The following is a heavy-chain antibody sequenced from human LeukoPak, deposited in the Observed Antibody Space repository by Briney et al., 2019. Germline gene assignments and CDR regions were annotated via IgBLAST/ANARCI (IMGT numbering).Heavy chain of an antibody. CDR1: GFPFNTYW. CDR3: ARWVTSPHFGLAV. D-gene: IGHD2-21*02. CDR2: IKRDASEK. V-gene: IGHV3-7*05. Sequence: GGSLRLSCAASGFPFNTYWMSWVRQAPGKGLEWVANIKRDASEKYYVDSVMGRFTISRDNAKNSLFLQMNGLGGEDTAVYYCARWVTSPHFGLAVWGQGTTVTVSS. J-gene: IGHJ6*02.